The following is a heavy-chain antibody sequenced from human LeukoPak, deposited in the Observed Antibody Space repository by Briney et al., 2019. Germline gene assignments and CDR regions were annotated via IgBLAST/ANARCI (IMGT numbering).Heavy chain of an antibody. CDR3: ARDEGYSSSRGTGGFDY. CDR1: GYTFTGYY. D-gene: IGHD6-13*01. CDR2: INPNSGGT. Sequence: ASVKVSCKASGYTFTGYYMHWVRQAPGQGLEWMGWINPNSGGTNYAQKFQGRVTMTRDTSISTAYMELSRLRSDDTAVYYCARDEGYSSSRGTGGFDYWGQGTLVTVSS. V-gene: IGHV1-2*02. J-gene: IGHJ4*02.